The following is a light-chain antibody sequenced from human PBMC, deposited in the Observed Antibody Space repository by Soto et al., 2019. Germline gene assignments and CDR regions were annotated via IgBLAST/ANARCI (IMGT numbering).Light chain of an antibody. J-gene: IGLJ2*01. V-gene: IGLV3-25*03. CDR2: KDT. CDR3: QSADSSGNVV. Sequence: SYELTQPPSVSVSPGQTARITCSGDALPKQFAYWYQQQPGQAPVLVIYKDTERPSGIPERFSGSSSGTTVTLTISGVQAEDEADFYCQSADSSGNVVFGGGTKLTVL. CDR1: ALPKQF.